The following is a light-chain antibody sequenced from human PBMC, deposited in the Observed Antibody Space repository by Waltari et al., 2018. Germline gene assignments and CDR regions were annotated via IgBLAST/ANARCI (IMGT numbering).Light chain of an antibody. CDR1: SGHSSYA. CDR3: QTWDTDIRV. J-gene: IGLJ3*02. CDR2: LNSDGSH. V-gene: IGLV4-69*01. Sequence: QLVLTQSPSASASLGASVKPTCPLSSGHSSYATAWHQQQPEKGPRFLMKLNSDGSHSKGDGIPDRFSGSSSGTERYLTISSLQSEDEADYYCQTWDTDIRVFGGGTELTVL.